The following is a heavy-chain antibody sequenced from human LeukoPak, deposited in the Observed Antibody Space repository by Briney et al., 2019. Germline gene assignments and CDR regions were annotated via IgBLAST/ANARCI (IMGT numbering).Heavy chain of an antibody. Sequence: SVKVSCKASGGTFGSYAISWVRQAPGQGLEWMGRIIPILGIANYAQRFQGRVTITADKSTSTAYMELSSLRSEDTAVYYCARVDTAMVIDYWGQGTLVTVSS. J-gene: IGHJ4*02. CDR1: GGTFGSYA. V-gene: IGHV1-69*04. D-gene: IGHD5-18*01. CDR2: IIPILGIA. CDR3: ARVDTAMVIDY.